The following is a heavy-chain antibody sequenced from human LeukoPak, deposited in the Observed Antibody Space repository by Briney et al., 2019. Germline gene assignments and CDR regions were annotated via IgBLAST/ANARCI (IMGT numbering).Heavy chain of an antibody. CDR2: INHSGST. V-gene: IGHV4-34*01. CDR3: ARESTTGTYYDY. CDR1: GGSFSGYY. J-gene: IGHJ4*02. D-gene: IGHD1-1*01. Sequence: NSSETLSLTCAVYGGSFSGYYWSWIRQPPGKGLEWIGEINHSGSTNYNPSLKSRVTISVDTSKNQFSLKLSSVTAADTAVYYCARESTTGTYYDYWGQGTLVTVSS.